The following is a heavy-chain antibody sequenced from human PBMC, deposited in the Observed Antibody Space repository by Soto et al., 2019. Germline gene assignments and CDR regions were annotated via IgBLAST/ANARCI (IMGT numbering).Heavy chain of an antibody. V-gene: IGHV4-34*01. Sequence: QVQLQQWGAGLLKPSETLSLTCAVYGGSFSGYYWSWIRQPPGKGLEWIGEINNSGSTNYNPSLKSRVTITVDTAKNQFSLKLSSVTAADTAVYYCARGRGYYGMDVWGQGTTVTVSS. J-gene: IGHJ6*02. CDR2: INNSGST. D-gene: IGHD3-10*01. CDR1: GGSFSGYY. CDR3: ARGRGYYGMDV.